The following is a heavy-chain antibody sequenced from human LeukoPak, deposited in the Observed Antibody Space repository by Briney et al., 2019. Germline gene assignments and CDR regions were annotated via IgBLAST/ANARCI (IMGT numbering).Heavy chain of an antibody. Sequence: GGSLRLSCAASTFAFSSYAMTWVRQAPGRGLEYVSAITSSGNNIFYADSVKGRFTISRDNSKNTLYLQMGSLRAEDMAVYYCTRGPGYDYVWGSFRADYWGQGTLVTVSS. D-gene: IGHD3-16*02. V-gene: IGHV3-64*02. J-gene: IGHJ4*02. CDR1: TFAFSSYA. CDR3: TRGPGYDYVWGSFRADY. CDR2: ITSSGNNI.